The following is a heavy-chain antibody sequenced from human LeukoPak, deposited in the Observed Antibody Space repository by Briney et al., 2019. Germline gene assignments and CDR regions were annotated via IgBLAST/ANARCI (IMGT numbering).Heavy chain of an antibody. CDR3: AKETGWSPLGEDDH. D-gene: IGHD3-16*01. Sequence: GGSLRLSCAASGFIFSNYAMTWVRQAPGRGLEWVAGISGSADSSCADSVKGRFTISRDNSKNTLYLQLNSLTGEDTAVYFCAKETGWSPLGEDDHWGQGILVSVSS. J-gene: IGHJ4*02. V-gene: IGHV3-23*01. CDR1: GFIFSNYA. CDR2: ISGSADS.